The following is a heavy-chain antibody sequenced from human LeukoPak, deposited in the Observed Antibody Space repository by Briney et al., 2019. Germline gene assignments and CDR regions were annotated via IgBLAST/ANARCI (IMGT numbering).Heavy chain of an antibody. Sequence: PGGSLRLSRAASGFTFSAYSLNGVRQAPGKGLEWVSSITRGDFVYLADSLKGRFTISRDNGKGSLFLQMSSLRAEDTAVYYCARGGFNMVRGVIIPSNSYFYYMDIWGKGTTVTVSS. CDR2: ITRGDFV. CDR3: ARGGFNMVRGVIIPSNSYFYYMDI. J-gene: IGHJ6*03. D-gene: IGHD3-10*01. V-gene: IGHV3-69-1*01. CDR1: GFTFSAYS.